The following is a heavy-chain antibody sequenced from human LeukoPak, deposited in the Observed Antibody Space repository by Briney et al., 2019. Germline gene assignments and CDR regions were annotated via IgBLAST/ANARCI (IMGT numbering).Heavy chain of an antibody. CDR2: IIPIFGTA. CDR1: GGTFSSYA. J-gene: IGHJ6*02. V-gene: IGHV1-69*13. CDR3: ASPQDGRGYSYGYHYYYGMDV. D-gene: IGHD5-18*01. Sequence: ASVKVSCKASGGTFSSYAISWVRQAPGQGLKWMGGIIPIFGTANYAQKFQGRVTITADESTSTAYMELSSLRSEDTAVYYCASPQDGRGYSYGYHYYYGMDVWGQGTTVTVSS.